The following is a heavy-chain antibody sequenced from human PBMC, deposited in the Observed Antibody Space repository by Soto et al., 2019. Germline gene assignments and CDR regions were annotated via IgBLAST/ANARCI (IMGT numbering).Heavy chain of an antibody. J-gene: IGHJ6*02. CDR2: IYYSGST. D-gene: IGHD3-3*01. CDR3: ARVGAFQLLRFLEWSGPPYYYYGMDV. V-gene: IGHV4-59*01. Sequence: SETLSLTCTVSGGSISSYYWSWIRQPPGKGLEWIGYIYYSGSTNYNPSLKSRVTISVDTSKNQFSLKLSSVTAADTAVYYCARVGAFQLLRFLEWSGPPYYYYGMDVWGQGTTVTVS. CDR1: GGSISSYY.